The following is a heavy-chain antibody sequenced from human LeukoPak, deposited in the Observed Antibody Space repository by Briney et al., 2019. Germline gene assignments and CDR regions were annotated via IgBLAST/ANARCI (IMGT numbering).Heavy chain of an antibody. CDR2: VYYSGST. CDR1: GGSISSYY. V-gene: IGHV4-59*08. J-gene: IGHJ6*02. D-gene: IGHD6-13*01. Sequence: PSETLSLTCTLSGGSISSYYWRWIRQPPGKGLEWIGYVYYSGSTNYNPSLKSRVTISVDTSKNQFSLKLSSVTAADTAVYYCARQMNSSSWYYYYYGMDVWGQGTTVTVSS. CDR3: ARQMNSSSWYYYYYGMDV.